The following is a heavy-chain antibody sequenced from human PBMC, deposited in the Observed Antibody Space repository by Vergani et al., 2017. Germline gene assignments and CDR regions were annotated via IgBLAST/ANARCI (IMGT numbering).Heavy chain of an antibody. Sequence: QVQLVESGGGLVKPGGSLRLSCAASGFTFSDYYMSWIRQAPGKGLEWVSYISSSGSTIYYADSVKGRFTISRDNAKNSLYLHMNSLRAEDTAVDYCVVWGYSSGWYGVVYAFDIWGQGTMVTVSS. D-gene: IGHD6-19*01. V-gene: IGHV3-11*01. J-gene: IGHJ3*02. CDR1: GFTFSDYY. CDR3: VVWGYSSGWYGVVYAFDI. CDR2: ISSSGSTI.